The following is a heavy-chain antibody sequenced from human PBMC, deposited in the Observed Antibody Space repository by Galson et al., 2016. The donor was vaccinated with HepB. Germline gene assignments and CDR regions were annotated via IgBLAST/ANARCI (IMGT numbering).Heavy chain of an antibody. Sequence: SLRLSCAASGFTFNDYYINWIRQAPGKGLEWVSYISGGGESISYADSVKGRFTISRDNAKNSVYLQMNSLRAEDTAVYFCARDETGDYYYGMDVRGQGTTVTVSS. CDR3: ARDETGDYYYGMDV. CDR1: GFTFNDYY. CDR2: ISGGGESI. V-gene: IGHV3-11*01. J-gene: IGHJ6*02.